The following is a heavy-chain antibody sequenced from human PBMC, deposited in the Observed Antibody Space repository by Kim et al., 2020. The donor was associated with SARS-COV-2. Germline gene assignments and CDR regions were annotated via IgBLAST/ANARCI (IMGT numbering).Heavy chain of an antibody. CDR3: ARAGLWDPGDFDY. CDR1: GYTFTDYN. Sequence: ASVKVSCKASGYTFTDYNMHCVRLAPGQGLEWMGRINPNNGVTNYAQKFQCRVTLTSDTSISTAYMDLSRLRSDDTAVYYCARAGLWDPGDFDYWGQGTLVTVSS. CDR2: INPNNGVT. D-gene: IGHD1-26*01. V-gene: IGHV1-2*06. J-gene: IGHJ4*02.